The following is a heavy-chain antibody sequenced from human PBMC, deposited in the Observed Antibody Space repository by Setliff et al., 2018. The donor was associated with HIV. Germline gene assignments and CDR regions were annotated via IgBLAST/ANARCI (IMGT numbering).Heavy chain of an antibody. J-gene: IGHJ6*03. CDR2: IYHSGAT. V-gene: IGHV4-38-2*02. CDR3: ARHSYYYYMDV. CDR1: GDSVTTPYY. Sequence: PSETLSLTCTLSGDSVTTPYYWGWIRQPPGKGLEWVGSIYHSGATYFTPSLKSRVTISVDTSKNQFSLKLSSVTAADTAVYYCARHSYYYYMDVWGKGTTVTVSS.